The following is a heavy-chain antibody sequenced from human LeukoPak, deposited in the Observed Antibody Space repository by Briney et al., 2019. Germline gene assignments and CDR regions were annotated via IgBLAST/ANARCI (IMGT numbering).Heavy chain of an antibody. Sequence: MSSETLSLTCAVYGGSFSGYYWSWIRQPPGKGLEWIGEINHSGSTNYNPSLKSRVTMSLDTSKNQFSLKLSSVTAADTAVYYCARESLAAAGPFDYWGQGALVTVSS. V-gene: IGHV4-34*01. J-gene: IGHJ4*02. CDR1: GGSFSGYY. CDR3: ARESLAAAGPFDY. CDR2: INHSGST. D-gene: IGHD6-13*01.